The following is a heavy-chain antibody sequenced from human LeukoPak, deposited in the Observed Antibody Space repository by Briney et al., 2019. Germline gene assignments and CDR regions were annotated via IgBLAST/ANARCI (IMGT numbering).Heavy chain of an antibody. D-gene: IGHD3-22*01. CDR3: ASEYKYDSSGANAFDI. V-gene: IGHV1-2*02. J-gene: IGHJ3*02. CDR1: GYTFTGHY. CDR2: IHPNTGGT. Sequence: SVKVSCKASGYTFTGHYIHWVRQAPGQGLEWIGWIHPNTGGTKYAQKFQGRVTMTRDTSSSTAYMELSSLRSADTAVYYCASEYKYDSSGANAFDIWGQGTMVTVSS.